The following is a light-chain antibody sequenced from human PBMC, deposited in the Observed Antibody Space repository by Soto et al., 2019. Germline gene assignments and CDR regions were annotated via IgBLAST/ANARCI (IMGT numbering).Light chain of an antibody. CDR3: SSYAGANRV. CDR1: SSDVGANNY. CDR2: EVT. Sequence: QSALTQPPSASGSPGQSVTISCTGTSSDVGANNYVSWYQQHPGKAPKLMIYEVTKRPSGVPDRFSGSKSGNTVSLTVSGLQAEDEADYYCSSYAGANRVFGTGTKVTVL. J-gene: IGLJ1*01. V-gene: IGLV2-8*01.